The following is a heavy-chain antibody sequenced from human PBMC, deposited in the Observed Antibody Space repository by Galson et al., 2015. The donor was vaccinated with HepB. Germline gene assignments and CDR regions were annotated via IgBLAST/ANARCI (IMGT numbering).Heavy chain of an antibody. CDR2: ISYDGSNK. D-gene: IGHD3-22*01. J-gene: IGHJ3*02. Sequence: LEWVAVISYDGSNKYYADSVKGRFTISRDNSKNTLYLQMNSLRAEDTAVYYCADTYYYDSSGYPNAFDIWGQGTMVTVSS. V-gene: IGHV3-30-3*01. CDR3: ADTYYYDSSGYPNAFDI.